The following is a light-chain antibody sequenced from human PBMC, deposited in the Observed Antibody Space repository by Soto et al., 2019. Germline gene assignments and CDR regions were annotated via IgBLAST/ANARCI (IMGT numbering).Light chain of an antibody. J-gene: IGKJ1*01. CDR3: QQYNGT. Sequence: DIQMTQSPSTLSASVGDRVTITCRASQTISNWLAWYQQKAGKAPKLLIYKASSLEGGIPPRFSGSGSGTEFTLTISSLQPEDFATYYCQQYNGTFGQGTKVAIK. CDR1: QTISNW. CDR2: KAS. V-gene: IGKV1-5*03.